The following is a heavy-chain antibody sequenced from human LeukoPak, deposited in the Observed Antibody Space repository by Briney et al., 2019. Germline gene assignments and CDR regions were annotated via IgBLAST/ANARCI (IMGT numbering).Heavy chain of an antibody. V-gene: IGHV4-34*01. Sequence: SETLSLTCAVYGGSFSGYYWSWIRQPPGKGLEWIGEINHSGSTNYNPSLKSRVTISVDTSKNQFSLKLSSVTAADTAVYYCARAIHCSGGSCYSFWFDPWGQGTPVTVSS. J-gene: IGHJ5*02. CDR1: GGSFSGYY. CDR3: ARAIHCSGGSCYSFWFDP. CDR2: INHSGST. D-gene: IGHD2-15*01.